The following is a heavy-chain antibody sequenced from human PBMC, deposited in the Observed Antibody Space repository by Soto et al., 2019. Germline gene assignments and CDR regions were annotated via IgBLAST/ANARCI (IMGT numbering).Heavy chain of an antibody. V-gene: IGHV3-33*08. CDR2: IWYDGTNR. CDR3: ARESSSGRRDRIDY. CDR1: GFTFSNHG. J-gene: IGHJ4*02. Sequence: QVKLLESGGGVVQPGRSLRLSCAASGFTFSNHGMHWVRQAPGKGLEWVTVIWYDGTNRFYADSVKGRFTISRDISENTVFLQMNSLRAEDTAVYYCARESSSGRRDRIDYWGQGTLVTVSS. D-gene: IGHD3-22*01.